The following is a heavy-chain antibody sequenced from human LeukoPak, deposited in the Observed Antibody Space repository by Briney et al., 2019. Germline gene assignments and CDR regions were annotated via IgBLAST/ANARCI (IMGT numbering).Heavy chain of an antibody. Sequence: GASVKVSCKASGYTLTELSMHWVRQAPGKGLEWMGGFDPEDGETIYAQKFQGRVTMTRDTSMSTAFMELSSLTSEDTAVYYCARGVNSQGTAMVLFDSWGQGSLVTVSA. CDR1: GYTLTELS. D-gene: IGHD5-18*01. CDR3: ARGVNSQGTAMVLFDS. CDR2: FDPEDGET. V-gene: IGHV1-24*01. J-gene: IGHJ4*02.